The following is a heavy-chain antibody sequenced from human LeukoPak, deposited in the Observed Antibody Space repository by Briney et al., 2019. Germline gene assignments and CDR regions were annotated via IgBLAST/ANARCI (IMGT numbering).Heavy chain of an antibody. CDR3: ARDGSSADGDYVGLGY. CDR2: IKQDGSEK. Sequence: GGSLRRSCAASGFTFSSYWMSWVRQAPGKGLEWVANIKQDGSEKYYVDSVKGRFTISRDNAKNSLYLQMISLRAEDTAVYYCARDGSSADGDYVGLGYWGQGTLVTVSS. J-gene: IGHJ4*02. CDR1: GFTFSSYW. D-gene: IGHD4-17*01. V-gene: IGHV3-7*03.